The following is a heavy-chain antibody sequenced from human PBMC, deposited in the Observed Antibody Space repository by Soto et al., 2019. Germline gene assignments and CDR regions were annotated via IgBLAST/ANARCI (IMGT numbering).Heavy chain of an antibody. J-gene: IGHJ6*02. CDR3: ARSYHYYDFWGGSSWCYYYGFDV. CDR1: RYRSSVHW. CDR2: IKGDGSEI. Sequence: SLRLSCAPYRYRSSVHWKSWVCQAPGKGPECAANIKGDGSEIYLVDSVKGSFTISRDTAQDSLFLQMSTLRPDDTAVYYCARSYHYYDFWGGSSWCYYYGFDVWGQGTSVTVSS. V-gene: IGHV3-7*01. D-gene: IGHD3-3*01.